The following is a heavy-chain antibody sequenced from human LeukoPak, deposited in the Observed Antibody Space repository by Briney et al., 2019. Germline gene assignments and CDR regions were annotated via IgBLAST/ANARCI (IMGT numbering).Heavy chain of an antibody. CDR1: GFTFTSSA. J-gene: IGHJ4*02. CDR2: IRGIGGTT. CDR3: AKEPKEWELPDY. D-gene: IGHD1-26*01. V-gene: IGHV3-23*01. Sequence: GSLRLSCGASGFTFTSSAMSWVRQAPGKGLEWVSGIRGIGGTTYYADSVKGRFTISRDKSKNTLYLQLDYLRTEDTAVYYCAKEPKEWELPDYWGQGTLVTVSS.